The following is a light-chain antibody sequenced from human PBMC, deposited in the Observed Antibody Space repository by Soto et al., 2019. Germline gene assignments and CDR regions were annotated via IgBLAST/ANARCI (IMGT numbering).Light chain of an antibody. J-gene: IGKJ5*01. Sequence: DIVLTQSPVTLSLSPVERASLSCMASQNVNTFLAWYQQKPGQAPRLLIFDASNRATGIPARFSGSGSGTDFTLTISSLEPEDFAVYYCQQRNNWPLTFGAGTRLEI. V-gene: IGKV3-11*01. CDR3: QQRNNWPLT. CDR1: QNVNTF. CDR2: DAS.